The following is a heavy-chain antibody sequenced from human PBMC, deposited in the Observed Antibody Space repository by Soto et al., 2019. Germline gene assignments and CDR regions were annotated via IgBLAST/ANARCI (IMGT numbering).Heavy chain of an antibody. CDR2: ISGSGGNT. D-gene: IGHD3-22*01. CDR1: GFTFSSYV. CDR3: AKTFSSGYDHDY. J-gene: IGHJ4*02. Sequence: PGGSLSLSCAASGFTFSSYVMTWVRQAPGKGLEWASAISGSGGNTYYADSVKGRFTISRDNSKNTLYLLMNSLRAEDTAIYYCAKTFSSGYDHDYWGQGTLVTVSS. V-gene: IGHV3-23*01.